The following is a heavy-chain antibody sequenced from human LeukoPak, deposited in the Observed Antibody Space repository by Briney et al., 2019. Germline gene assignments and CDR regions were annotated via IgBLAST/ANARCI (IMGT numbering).Heavy chain of an antibody. D-gene: IGHD3-22*01. CDR2: ISGSGGST. CDR3: AKDLYYYDSSGYPSFYAFDI. Sequence: GGSLRLSCAASGFTFSSYAMSWVRQAPGKGLEWVSAISGSGGSTYYADSVKGRFTISRDNSKNTLYLQMNGLRAEDTAVYYCAKDLYYYDSSGYPSFYAFDIWGQGTMVTVSS. J-gene: IGHJ3*02. V-gene: IGHV3-23*01. CDR1: GFTFSSYA.